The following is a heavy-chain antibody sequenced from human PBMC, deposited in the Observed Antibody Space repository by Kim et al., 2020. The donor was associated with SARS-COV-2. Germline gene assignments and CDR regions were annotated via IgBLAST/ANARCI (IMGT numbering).Heavy chain of an antibody. V-gene: IGHV4-34*01. D-gene: IGHD3-22*01. CDR1: GGSFSGYY. CDR3: ARGSAGITMIVVVRAYYYFGMEV. CDR2: INHSGST. Sequence: SETLSLTCAVYGGSFSGYYWIWIRQPPGKGLEWIGEINHSGSTNYNPSLKSRVTISVDTSKNQFSLKLSSVTAADTVLYFCARGSAGITMIVVVRAYYYFGMEVWGQGTTVTVSS. J-gene: IGHJ6*02.